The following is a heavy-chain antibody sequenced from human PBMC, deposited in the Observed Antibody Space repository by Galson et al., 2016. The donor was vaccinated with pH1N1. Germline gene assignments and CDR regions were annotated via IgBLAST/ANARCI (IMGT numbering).Heavy chain of an antibody. Sequence: SLRLSCAASGFTFSSYAMYWVRQAPGKGLEWVSAISGSGGTTHDADSVKGRFTISRDNSKNTLYLQMRSLRAEDTATYYCAKVTDVCTVTRCFPYGMHAWGQGTTVTVSS. V-gene: IGHV3-23*01. J-gene: IGHJ6*02. CDR1: GFTFSSYA. CDR3: AKVTDVCTVTRCFPYGMHA. D-gene: IGHD2-2*01. CDR2: ISGSGGTT.